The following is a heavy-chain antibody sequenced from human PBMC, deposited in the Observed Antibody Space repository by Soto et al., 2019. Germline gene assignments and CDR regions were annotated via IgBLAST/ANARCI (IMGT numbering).Heavy chain of an antibody. CDR1: GFRFSGYG. CDR3: AKARECEHNNGWPQGS. Sequence: QVQLVESGGGVVQPGRSLRLSCAASGFRFSGYGMHWVRQAPGKGLEWLAAISDDGSNKYYGDSVKGRFTISRDNSKNTLALQINSLRAEDTVVYYCAKARECEHNNGWPQGSWGQGTQVTVSS. D-gene: IGHD6-19*01. V-gene: IGHV3-30*18. J-gene: IGHJ5*02. CDR2: ISDDGSNK.